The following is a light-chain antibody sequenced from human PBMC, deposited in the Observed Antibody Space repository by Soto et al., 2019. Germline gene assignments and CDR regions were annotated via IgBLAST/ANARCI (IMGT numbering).Light chain of an antibody. CDR3: SSYTTTTTPVV. J-gene: IGLJ2*01. CDR1: SSDIGTYDY. CDR2: EVT. Sequence: QSALTQPASVSGSHGQSITISCTGTSSDIGTYDYVSWYQHHPGKAPKLMIYEVTNRPSGVSDRFSGSKSGKTASLTISGLQAEDEADYYCSSYTTTTTPVVFGGGTQLTVL. V-gene: IGLV2-14*01.